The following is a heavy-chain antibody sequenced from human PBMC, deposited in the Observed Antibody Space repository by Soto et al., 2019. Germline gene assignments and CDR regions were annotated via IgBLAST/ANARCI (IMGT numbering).Heavy chain of an antibody. J-gene: IGHJ3*01. CDR3: ARDRAAIVVVVAEVHDAFGR. CDR2: ISAYNGNT. CDR1: GYTFTSYG. Sequence: QVQLVQSGAEVKKPGASVKVSCKASGYTFTSYGISWVRQAPGQGLEWMGWISAYNGNTNYAQKLQVRVTMAPDTANSTPYMELRSLRSDDTAVYYCARDRAAIVVVVAEVHDAFGRWGQGKMVTVS. D-gene: IGHD2-15*01. V-gene: IGHV1-18*04.